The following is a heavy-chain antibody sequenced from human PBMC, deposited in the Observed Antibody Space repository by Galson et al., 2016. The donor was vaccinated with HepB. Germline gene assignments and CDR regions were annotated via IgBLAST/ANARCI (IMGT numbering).Heavy chain of an antibody. CDR1: GGSISSSNYY. D-gene: IGHD2-15*01. J-gene: IGHJ5*02. Sequence: ETLSLTCTVSGGSISSSNYYWGWIRQPPGKGLEWIRSIYYSGSTYYNPSLKSRVTMSVDTSKNQFSLKLNSVTAADTAVYYCARQIVVVVAATRGVDWFDPWGQGTLVTVSS. V-gene: IGHV4-39*01. CDR2: IYYSGST. CDR3: ARQIVVVVAATRGVDWFDP.